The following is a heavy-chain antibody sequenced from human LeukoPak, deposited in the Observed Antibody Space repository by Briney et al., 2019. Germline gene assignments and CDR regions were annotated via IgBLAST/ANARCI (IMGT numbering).Heavy chain of an antibody. J-gene: IGHJ4*02. V-gene: IGHV1-2*02. Sequence: ASVKVSCKASAYTLTGYFLHWVQQAPGQGLEWMGWINPNSGGTNYAQKFQGRVTMTRDTSISTAYMELSSLRSVDTAVYYCARVDTSTWDSFDSWGQGTLITVSS. CDR1: AYTLTGYF. D-gene: IGHD6-13*01. CDR2: INPNSGGT. CDR3: ARVDTSTWDSFDS.